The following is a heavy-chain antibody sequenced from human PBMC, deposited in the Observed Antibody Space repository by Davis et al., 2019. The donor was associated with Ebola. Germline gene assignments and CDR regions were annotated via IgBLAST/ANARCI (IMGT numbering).Heavy chain of an antibody. Sequence: GESLKISCAASGFTFSSYSMNWVRQAPGKGLEWVSSISSSSSYIYYADSVKGRFTISRDNAKNSLYLQMNSLRAEATAVYYCARDRGFNWFDPWGQGTLVTVSS. CDR3: ARDRGFNWFDP. J-gene: IGHJ5*02. CDR1: GFTFSSYS. CDR2: ISSSSSYI. V-gene: IGHV3-21*01.